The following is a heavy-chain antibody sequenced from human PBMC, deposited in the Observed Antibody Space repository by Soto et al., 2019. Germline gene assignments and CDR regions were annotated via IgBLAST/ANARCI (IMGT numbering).Heavy chain of an antibody. CDR1: GDSINSGGYY. CDR2: MSYSGTA. V-gene: IGHV4-31*03. D-gene: IGHD1-1*01. Sequence: QVQLQESGPGLVKPSQTLSLTCTVSGDSINSGGYYWTWIRHHPGKGLEWIGYMSYSGTAFYSPSLKRRLSISVDTSKNQFSLSLSSVTAADTAVYYCARVSGQQLVRVPLYYWFDPWGQGTLVTVSS. CDR3: ARVSGQQLVRVPLYYWFDP. J-gene: IGHJ5*02.